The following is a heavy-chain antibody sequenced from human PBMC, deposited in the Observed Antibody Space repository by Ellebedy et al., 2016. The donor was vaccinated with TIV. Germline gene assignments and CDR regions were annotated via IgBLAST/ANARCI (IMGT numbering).Heavy chain of an antibody. D-gene: IGHD5-12*01. CDR1: GDRVSTNSVA. J-gene: IGHJ4*02. CDR3: ARDRGGSGLYYFDY. V-gene: IGHV6-1*01. CDR2: TYYRSKWYN. Sequence: SETLSLTCAISGDRVSTNSVAWNWVRLSPSRGLEWLGRTYYRSKWYNDYALSVRSRITINPDTSKNQFSLQLNSVTPEDTAVYHCARDRGGSGLYYFDYWGQGILVTVSS.